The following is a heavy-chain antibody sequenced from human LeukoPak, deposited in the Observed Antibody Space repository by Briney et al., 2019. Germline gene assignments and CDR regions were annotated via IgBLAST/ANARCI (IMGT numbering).Heavy chain of an antibody. CDR3: ASGMVAKILGYFDY. J-gene: IGHJ4*02. V-gene: IGHV3-30-3*01. Sequence: GGSLRLSCAASGFTFSNAWMTWVRQAPGKGLEWVAVISYDGSNKYYADSVKGRFTISRDNSKNTLYLQMNSLRADDTAVYYCASGMVAKILGYFDYWGQGTLVTVSS. CDR2: ISYDGSNK. CDR1: GFTFSNAW. D-gene: IGHD5-12*01.